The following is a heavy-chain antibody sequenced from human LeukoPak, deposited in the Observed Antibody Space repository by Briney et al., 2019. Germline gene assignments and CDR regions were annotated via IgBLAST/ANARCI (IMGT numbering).Heavy chain of an antibody. CDR3: AKGLNQFWEKDAFDI. CDR1: GFTSSSYG. J-gene: IGHJ3*02. V-gene: IGHV3-30*02. CDR2: MRHDGSNK. D-gene: IGHD3-3*01. Sequence: PGGSLRLSCAASGFTSSSYGMHWVRQAPGKGPEWVAFMRHDGSNKYYADSVKDRFTISRDSSKNTLYLQLNSLSGEDTAVYYCAKGLNQFWEKDAFDIWGQGTMVTVSS.